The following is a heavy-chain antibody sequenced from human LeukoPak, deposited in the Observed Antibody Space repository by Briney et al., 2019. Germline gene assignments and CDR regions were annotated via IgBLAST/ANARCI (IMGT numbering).Heavy chain of an antibody. CDR1: GYTFTSYA. CDR2: INAGNGST. D-gene: IGHD6-19*01. J-gene: IGHJ3*02. V-gene: IGHV1-3*01. Sequence: ASVKVSCKASGYTFTSYAMHWVRQAPGQRLEWMGWINAGNGSTKYSQKFQGRVTITRDTSASTAYMELSSLRSEDTAVYYCAREGSPSSGASDAFDIWGQGTMVTVSS. CDR3: AREGSPSSGASDAFDI.